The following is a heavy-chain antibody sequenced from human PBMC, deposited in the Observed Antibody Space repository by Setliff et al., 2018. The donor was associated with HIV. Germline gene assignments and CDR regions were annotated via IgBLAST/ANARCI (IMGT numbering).Heavy chain of an antibody. J-gene: IGHJ5*02. CDR1: GYSFTSYG. D-gene: IGHD3-16*01. CDR3: ARGVLITFGYQNWFDP. Sequence: WASVKVSCKASGYSFTSYGINWVRQAPGQGPEWMGWISPYNGNTDYAQNFQGRVTMTTDTSTSTVYMELRSLISDDTAVYYCARGVLITFGYQNWFDPWGQGTLVTVSS. CDR2: ISPYNGNT. V-gene: IGHV1-18*01.